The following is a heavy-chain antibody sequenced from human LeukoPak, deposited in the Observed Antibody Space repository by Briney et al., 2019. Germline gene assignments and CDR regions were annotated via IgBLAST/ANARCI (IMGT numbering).Heavy chain of an antibody. CDR3: ARDRRAQQQLVLYY. Sequence: GASVKVSCKASGYTFTSYGISCVRQAPGQGLEWMGGIIPIFGTANYAQKFQGRVTITADESTSTAYMELSSLRSEDTAVYYCARDRRAQQQLVLYYWGQGTLVTVSS. J-gene: IGHJ4*02. CDR1: GYTFTSYG. D-gene: IGHD6-13*01. V-gene: IGHV1-69*13. CDR2: IIPIFGTA.